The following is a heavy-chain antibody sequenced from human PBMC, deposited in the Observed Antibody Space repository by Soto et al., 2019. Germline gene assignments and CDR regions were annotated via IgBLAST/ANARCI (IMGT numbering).Heavy chain of an antibody. CDR1: GGSINSNNYY. J-gene: IGHJ4*02. CDR2: IYYDGST. V-gene: IGHV4-39*01. Sequence: PSETLSLTCTVSGGSINSNNYYWAWIRQPPGKGLAWIASIYYDGSTYYNPSLKSRATISIDTSKNQFSLKLTSVTAADTAVYYCARHGSNWGQGTLVTVSS. CDR3: ARHGSN.